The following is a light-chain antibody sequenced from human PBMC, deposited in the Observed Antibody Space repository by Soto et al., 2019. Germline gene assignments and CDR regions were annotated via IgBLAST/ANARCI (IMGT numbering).Light chain of an antibody. CDR1: QTVIRDY. J-gene: IGKJ2*01. CDR2: GAS. V-gene: IGKV3-20*01. CDR3: QKYETSPST. Sequence: ESVLTQSPGTLSLSPGERATLSCRASQTVIRDYLAWYQQKPGQAPRLLIYGASSRATGIPDRFSGSGSGTDFTLTISRLEPEDSAVYYCQKYETSPSTFGQGTKLEIK.